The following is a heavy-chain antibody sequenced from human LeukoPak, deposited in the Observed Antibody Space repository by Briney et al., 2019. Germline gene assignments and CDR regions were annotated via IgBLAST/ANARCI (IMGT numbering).Heavy chain of an antibody. D-gene: IGHD6-13*01. J-gene: IGHJ4*02. Sequence: GGSLRLSCTSSGFTFGDYAMSWFRQAPGKGLEWVGFIRSKTYGGTTEYAASVKGRFTISRDDSRSTAYLQMNSLKTEDTAVYYCTGARDRSWYEGLTFDYWGQGTLVTVSS. CDR2: IRSKTYGGTT. V-gene: IGHV3-49*03. CDR3: TGARDRSWYEGLTFDY. CDR1: GFTFGDYA.